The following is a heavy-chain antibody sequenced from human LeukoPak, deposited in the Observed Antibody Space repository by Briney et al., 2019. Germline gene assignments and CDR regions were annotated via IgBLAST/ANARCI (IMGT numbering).Heavy chain of an antibody. D-gene: IGHD2-2*01. V-gene: IGHV3-9*01. CDR3: ARVGGYQLLDLYYFDY. J-gene: IGHJ4*02. CDR1: GFTFDDYA. CDR2: INWNSGSI. Sequence: PGRSLRLSCAASGFTFDDYAMHWVRQAPGKGLEWVSGINWNSGSIGYADSVKGRFTISRDNAKNSLYLQMNSLRAEDTAVYYCARVGGYQLLDLYYFDYWGQGTLVTVSS.